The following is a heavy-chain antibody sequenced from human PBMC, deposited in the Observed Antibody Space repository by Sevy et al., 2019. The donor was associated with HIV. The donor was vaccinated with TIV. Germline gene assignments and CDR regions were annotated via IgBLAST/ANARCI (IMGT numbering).Heavy chain of an antibody. D-gene: IGHD3-10*01. Sequence: GGSLSLSCAASGFTFSSYGMHWVRQAPGKGLEWVAFIRYDGSNKYYADSVKGRFTISRDNSKNTLYLQMNSLRAEDTAVYYCAKDSLLWFRELLDWGQGTLVTVSS. V-gene: IGHV3-30*02. CDR2: IRYDGSNK. J-gene: IGHJ4*02. CDR1: GFTFSSYG. CDR3: AKDSLLWFRELLD.